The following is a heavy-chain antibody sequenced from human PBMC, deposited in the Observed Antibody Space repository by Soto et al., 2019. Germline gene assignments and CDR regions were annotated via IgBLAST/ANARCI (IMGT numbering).Heavy chain of an antibody. J-gene: IGHJ4*02. CDR3: AVVPAAMTPFFDY. CDR1: GGTFSSYT. CDR2: IIPILGIA. D-gene: IGHD2-2*01. V-gene: IGHV1-69*02. Sequence: SVKVSCKASGGTFSSYTISWVRQAPGQGLEWMGRIIPILGIANYAQKFQGRVTITADKSTSTAYMELSSLRSEDTAVYYCAVVPAAMTPFFDYWGQGALVTVSS.